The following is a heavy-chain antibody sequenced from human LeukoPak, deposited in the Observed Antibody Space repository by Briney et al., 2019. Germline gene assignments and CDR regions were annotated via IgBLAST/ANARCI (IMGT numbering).Heavy chain of an antibody. J-gene: IGHJ6*03. CDR3: ARRSEFGVLYYMDI. Sequence: GGTLRLSCVVSGFTFSSYSLNWVRQAPGKGLEWVSYISGSSGTIYYAESVKGRFTISRDNAKNTQYLQMNSLRAEDTAVYYCARRSEFGVLYYMDIWGKGTTVTVSS. D-gene: IGHD3-16*01. CDR2: ISGSSGTI. V-gene: IGHV3-48*01. CDR1: GFTFSSYS.